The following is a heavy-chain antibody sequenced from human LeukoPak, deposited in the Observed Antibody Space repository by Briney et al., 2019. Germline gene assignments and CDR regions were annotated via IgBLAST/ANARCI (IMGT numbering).Heavy chain of an antibody. D-gene: IGHD4-17*01. V-gene: IGHV3-23*01. CDR2: ISGSGGST. CDR3: AKNLDGDYARYFDL. Sequence: GGSLRLSCAASGFTFSSYAMSWVRQAPGKGLEWVSTISGSGGSTYYADSVKGRFTISRDNSKSTLYLQMNSLRAGDTTVYYCAKNLDGDYARYFDLWGRGTLVTVSS. CDR1: GFTFSSYA. J-gene: IGHJ2*01.